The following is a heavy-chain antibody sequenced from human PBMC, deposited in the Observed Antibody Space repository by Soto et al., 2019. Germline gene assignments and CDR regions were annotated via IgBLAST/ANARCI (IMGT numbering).Heavy chain of an antibody. CDR1: GFTFNNFG. Sequence: GGSLRLSCVTSGFTFNNFGMKWVRQAPGKGLEWVSSISASGFNKYYADSVKGRFTISRDDSKNTLYLQMSSLRVEDTAIYFCARGRYYDSPQDLWGRGTQVTVSS. D-gene: IGHD3-10*01. CDR2: ISASGFNK. J-gene: IGHJ5*02. V-gene: IGHV3-23*01. CDR3: ARGRYYDSPQDL.